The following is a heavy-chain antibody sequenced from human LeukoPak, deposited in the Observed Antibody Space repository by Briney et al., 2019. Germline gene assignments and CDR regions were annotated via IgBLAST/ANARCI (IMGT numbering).Heavy chain of an antibody. CDR3: ARRAGAYSHPYDY. CDR2: IYSDNT. Sequence: GGSLRLSCAAAGFTFSSYSMNWVRQAPGKGLEWVSFIYSDNTHYSDSVKGRFTISRDNSKNTLYLQMNSLRAEDTAVYYCARRAGAYSHPYDYWGQGTLVTVSS. D-gene: IGHD4/OR15-4a*01. V-gene: IGHV3-53*01. J-gene: IGHJ4*02. CDR1: GFTFSSYS.